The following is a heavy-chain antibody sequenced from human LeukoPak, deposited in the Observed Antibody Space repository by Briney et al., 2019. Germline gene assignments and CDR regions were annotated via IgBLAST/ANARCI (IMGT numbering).Heavy chain of an antibody. D-gene: IGHD3-9*01. J-gene: IGHJ4*02. V-gene: IGHV4-59*08. Sequence: SETLSLTCTVSGGSISSYYWSWIRQPPGKGLEGMGYIYYSGSTNYNPSLKSRVTISVDTSKNQFSLKLSSVTAADTAVYYCARVIGHYDILTGEYLFGVFDYWGQGTLVTVSS. CDR1: GGSISSYY. CDR3: ARVIGHYDILTGEYLFGVFDY. CDR2: IYYSGST.